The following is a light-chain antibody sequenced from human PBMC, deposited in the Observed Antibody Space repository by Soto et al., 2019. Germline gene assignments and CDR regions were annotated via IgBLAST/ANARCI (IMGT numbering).Light chain of an antibody. CDR2: RAS. Sequence: EIVLTQSPGTLSLSPGERATLSCRASQTISSSFLAWYQQKPGQAPRLLIYRASRRAPGIPDRFSGSGSWTDFILTISRLEPEDFAVYYCHQFGSSPLYTFGPGTKVEIK. V-gene: IGKV3-20*01. J-gene: IGKJ3*01. CDR1: QTISSSF. CDR3: HQFGSSPLYT.